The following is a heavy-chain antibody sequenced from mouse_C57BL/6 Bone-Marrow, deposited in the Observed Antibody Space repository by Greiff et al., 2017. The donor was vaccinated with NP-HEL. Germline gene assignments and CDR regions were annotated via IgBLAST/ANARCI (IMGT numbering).Heavy chain of an antibody. CDR1: GYTFTSYW. J-gene: IGHJ1*03. Sequence: QVQLQQPGAELVKPGASVKLSCKASGYTFTSYWMHWVKQRPGQGLAWIGMIHPNSGSTNYNEKFKSKATLTVDKSSSTAYMQLSSLTSEDSAVYYCARMRGDWYFDVWGTGTTVTVSS. CDR2: IHPNSGST. CDR3: ARMRGDWYFDV. V-gene: IGHV1-64*01.